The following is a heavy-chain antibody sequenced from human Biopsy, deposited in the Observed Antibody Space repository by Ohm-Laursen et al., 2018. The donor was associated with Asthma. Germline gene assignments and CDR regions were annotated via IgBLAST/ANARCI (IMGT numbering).Heavy chain of an antibody. J-gene: IGHJ4*02. CDR1: GFTFSTYA. V-gene: IGHV3-30-3*01. CDR2: ISYDGSNK. CDR3: ARDMNRDGWYFDY. Sequence: RSLRLSCVASGFTFSTYAMHWVRQAPGKGLEWVAVISYDGSNKYYADSVKGRFTISRDNSKNTLYLQMNSLRGDDTAVYYCARDMNRDGWYFDYWGQGTLVTVSS. D-gene: IGHD5-24*01.